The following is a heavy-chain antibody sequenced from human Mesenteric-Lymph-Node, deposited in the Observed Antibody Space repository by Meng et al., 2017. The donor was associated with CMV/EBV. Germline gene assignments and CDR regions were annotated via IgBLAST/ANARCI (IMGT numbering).Heavy chain of an antibody. CDR1: GGAISSSSYY. V-gene: IGHV4-39*07. D-gene: IGHD1-26*01. J-gene: IGHJ4*02. CDR2: IYYSGST. Sequence: SETLSLTCTVSGGAISSSSYYWGWIRQPPGKGLEWIVSIYYSGSTYYNPSLKSRVTISVDTYKNQFSLKLSSVTAADTAVYYCARVGVYSGSYAEDYWGQGTLVTVSS. CDR3: ARVGVYSGSYAEDY.